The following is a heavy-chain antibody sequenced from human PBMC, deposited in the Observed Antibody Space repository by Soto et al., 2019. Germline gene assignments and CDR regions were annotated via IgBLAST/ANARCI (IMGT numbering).Heavy chain of an antibody. D-gene: IGHD4-17*01. CDR2: ISSSSSYI. V-gene: IGHV3-21*01. J-gene: IGHJ6*02. Sequence: EVQLVESGGGLVKPGGSLRLSCAASGFTFSSYSMNWVRQAPGKGLEWVSSISSSSSYIYYADSVKGRFTISRDNAKNSLYLQMNSLRAEDTAVYYCARDRHSSSFGDGYYYGMDVWGQGTTVTVSS. CDR1: GFTFSSYS. CDR3: ARDRHSSSFGDGYYYGMDV.